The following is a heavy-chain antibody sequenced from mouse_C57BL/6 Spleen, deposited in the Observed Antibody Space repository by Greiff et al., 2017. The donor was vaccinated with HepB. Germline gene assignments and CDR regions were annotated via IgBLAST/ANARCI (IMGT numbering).Heavy chain of an antibody. Sequence: VQLQQPGTELVKPGASVKLSCKASGYTFTSYWMHWVKQRPGQGLEWIGNINPSNGGTNYNEKFKSKATLTVDKSSSTAYMQLSSLTSEDSAVYYCARWDYYGSRRYAMDYWGQGTSVTVSS. V-gene: IGHV1-53*01. D-gene: IGHD1-1*01. CDR3: ARWDYYGSRRYAMDY. CDR1: GYTFTSYW. CDR2: INPSNGGT. J-gene: IGHJ4*01.